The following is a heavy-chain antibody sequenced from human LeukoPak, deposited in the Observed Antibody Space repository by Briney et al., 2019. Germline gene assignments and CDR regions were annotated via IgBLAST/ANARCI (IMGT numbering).Heavy chain of an antibody. D-gene: IGHD2-2*02. V-gene: IGHV3-23*01. CDR3: PKGCATTSCYTSEV. Sequence: GSLRLSCAASGFTFSSYAMSWVRQASGRGLEWVSTISGSGDSTYYADSVKGRFTVSRDNSKNTLYLQMNSLRPEDTAVYFCPKGCATTSCYTSEVWGQGTLVTVSS. J-gene: IGHJ4*02. CDR1: GFTFSSYA. CDR2: ISGSGDST.